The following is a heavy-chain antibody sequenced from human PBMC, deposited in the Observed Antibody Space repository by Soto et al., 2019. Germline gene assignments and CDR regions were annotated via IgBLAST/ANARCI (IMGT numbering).Heavy chain of an antibody. CDR3: ARSVAVPGAHIDY. CDR1: GGSFSSQS. D-gene: IGHD6-19*01. V-gene: IGHV4-59*11. Sequence: PSETLSLTCAIYGGSFSSQSRSWVRQSPGKGLEWIGYVSSSGSTNYSPSLRSRVSISVDTSKNEFSLRLSSVTAADTAVYFCARSVAVPGAHIDYWGQGTQVTVSS. CDR2: VSSSGST. J-gene: IGHJ4*02.